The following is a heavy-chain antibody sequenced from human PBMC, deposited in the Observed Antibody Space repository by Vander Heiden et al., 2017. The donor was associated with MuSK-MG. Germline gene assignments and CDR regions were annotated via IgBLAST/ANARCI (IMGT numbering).Heavy chain of an antibody. CDR1: GFTFSDYY. D-gene: IGHD3-22*01. CDR3: ARDPRYDSSGYFDY. CDR2: ISSSGSTI. Sequence: QVQLVESGGGLVKPGGSRRLSCAASGFTFSDYYMSWIRQAPGKGLEWVSYISSSGSTIYYADAVKGRFTISRDNAKNSLYLQMKSMRAEETAVYYCARDPRYDSSGYFDYWGQGTMVTVSS. V-gene: IGHV3-11*04. J-gene: IGHJ4*02.